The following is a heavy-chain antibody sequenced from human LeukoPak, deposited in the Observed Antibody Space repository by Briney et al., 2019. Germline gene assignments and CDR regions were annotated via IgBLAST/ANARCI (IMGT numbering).Heavy chain of an antibody. CDR1: GYTFTSYG. V-gene: IGHV1-18*01. CDR2: ISAYNGNT. J-gene: IGHJ6*03. D-gene: IGHD5-24*01. CDR3: ARLALDGYNYDGNYYYYMDV. Sequence: ASVKVSCRASGYTFTSYGISWVRQAPGQGLEWMGGISAYNGNTNYAQKLQGRVTMTTDTYTSTAYMELRSLRSDDTAVYYCARLALDGYNYDGNYYYYMDVWGKGTTVTISS.